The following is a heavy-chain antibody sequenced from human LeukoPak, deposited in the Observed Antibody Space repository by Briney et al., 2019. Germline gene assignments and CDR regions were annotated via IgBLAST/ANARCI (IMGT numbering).Heavy chain of an antibody. CDR2: INHSGST. V-gene: IGHV4-34*01. J-gene: IGHJ5*02. CDR1: GGSFSGYY. CDR3: GRHYLIVAQINWFNP. Sequence: PSETLSLTCAVYGGSFSGYYWSWIRQPPGKGLEWIGEINHSGSTNYNPFLKSRVTISVDTSKNQFSLKLSSVTAADTAVYYCGRHYLIVAQINWFNPWGQGTLVTVSS. D-gene: IGHD3-22*01.